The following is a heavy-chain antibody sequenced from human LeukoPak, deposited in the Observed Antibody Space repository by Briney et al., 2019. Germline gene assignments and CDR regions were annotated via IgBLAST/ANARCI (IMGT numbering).Heavy chain of an antibody. CDR1: GYTFTSYG. CDR2: ISTYNGNT. Sequence: RASVKVSCXASGYTFTSYGISWVRQAPGQGLEWMGWISTYNGNTNYAQKLQGRVTMTTDTSTSTAYKELRSLRSDDTAVYYCAREGAHCSSTSCQRAFDIWGQGTMVTVSS. V-gene: IGHV1-18*01. J-gene: IGHJ3*02. D-gene: IGHD2-2*01. CDR3: AREGAHCSSTSCQRAFDI.